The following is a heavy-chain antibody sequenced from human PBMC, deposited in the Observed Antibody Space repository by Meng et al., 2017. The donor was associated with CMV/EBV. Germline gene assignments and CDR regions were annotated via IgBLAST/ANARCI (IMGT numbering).Heavy chain of an antibody. J-gene: IGHJ4*02. CDR3: ARGDYFDY. CDR1: GLNFSSYA. CDR2: ISYDGSNQ. V-gene: IGHV3-30-3*01. Sequence: QVQLVECGGGVVQPGRFLRRSCAASGLNFSSYAMHWVRQAPGKGLEWVAVISYDGSNQYYADSVKGRFTISRDNSKNTLYLQMNSLRAEDTAVYYCARGDYFDYWGQGTLVTVSS.